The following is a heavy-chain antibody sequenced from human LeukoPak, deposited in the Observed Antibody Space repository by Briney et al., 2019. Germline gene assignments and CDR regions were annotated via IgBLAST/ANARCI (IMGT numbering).Heavy chain of an antibody. D-gene: IGHD3-22*01. CDR1: GFTVISNY. CDR2: ITASGGGT. J-gene: IGHJ3*02. V-gene: IGHV3-23*01. Sequence: GSLRLSCAASGFTVISNYMSWVRQAPGKGLEWVSTITASGGGTYYADSVKGRFTISRDTSKNTLYLQMNSLRAEDTAVYYCAKDRNYYDSSGYDAFDIWGQGTMVTVSS. CDR3: AKDRNYYDSSGYDAFDI.